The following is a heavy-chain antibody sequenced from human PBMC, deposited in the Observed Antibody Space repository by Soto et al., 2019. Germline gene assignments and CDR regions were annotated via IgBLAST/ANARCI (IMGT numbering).Heavy chain of an antibody. CDR2: LYWDDEQ. V-gene: IGHV2-5*02. CDR3: VQSRCGGDCLEIYSSHAYNGLDV. CDR1: GLSLRTTGVG. D-gene: IGHD2-21*02. Sequence: QVTLKESGPTLVKPTQTLTLTCTVSGLSLRTTGVGVGWVRQPPGKALEWLALLYWDDEQRYSPSLRSRLTLAKDISEKQVVLTMTNMDTVDTATYYCVQSRCGGDCLEIYSSHAYNGLDVWGQGTTVTVSS. J-gene: IGHJ6*02.